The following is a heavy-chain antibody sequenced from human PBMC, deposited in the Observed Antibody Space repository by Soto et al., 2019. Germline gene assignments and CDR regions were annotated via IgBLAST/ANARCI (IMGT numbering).Heavy chain of an antibody. Sequence: QEQLVQSGAEVKKPGSSMKVSCKASGGIFSSFAISWVRQAPGQGLEWMGGIIPVFGTTNYAQKFQDRVTITADKSTNTAYMELSSLRSEDTAMYYCAMVGSHYVWFNEYLGQGTLVTVSS. V-gene: IGHV1-69*06. CDR1: GGIFSSFA. CDR2: IIPVFGTT. D-gene: IGHD3-10*01. J-gene: IGHJ4*02. CDR3: AMVGSHYVWFNEY.